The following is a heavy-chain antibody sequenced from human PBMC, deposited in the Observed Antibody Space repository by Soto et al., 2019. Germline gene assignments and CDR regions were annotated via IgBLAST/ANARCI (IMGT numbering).Heavy chain of an antibody. Sequence: GASVKGSCKASGGTFSSYAISWVRQAPGQGLEWMGGIIPIFGTANYAQKFQGRVTITADESTSTAYMELSSLRSEDTAVYYCARTQERRYSSSWALGYYYYYGMDVWGQGTTVTVSS. CDR3: ARTQERRYSSSWALGYYYYYGMDV. J-gene: IGHJ6*02. CDR1: GGTFSSYA. V-gene: IGHV1-69*01. CDR2: IIPIFGTA. D-gene: IGHD6-13*01.